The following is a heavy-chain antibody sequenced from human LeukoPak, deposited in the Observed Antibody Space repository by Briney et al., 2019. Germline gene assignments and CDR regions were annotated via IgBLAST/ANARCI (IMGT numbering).Heavy chain of an antibody. CDR3: ARANQLLSFWFDP. CDR2: IYYSGST. CDR1: GGSISTYY. D-gene: IGHD2-2*01. V-gene: IGHV4-59*01. Sequence: SETLSLTCIVSGGSISTYYWSWIRQPPGKGLEWIGYIYYSGSTNYNPSLKSRVTISVDTSKNQISLTLSSVTAADTAVYYCARANQLLSFWFDPWGQGTLVTVSS. J-gene: IGHJ5*02.